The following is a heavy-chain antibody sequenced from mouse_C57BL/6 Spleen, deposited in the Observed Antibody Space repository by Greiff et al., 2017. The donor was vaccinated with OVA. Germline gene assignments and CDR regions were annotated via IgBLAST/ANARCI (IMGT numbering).Heavy chain of an antibody. D-gene: IGHD1-1*01. V-gene: IGHV1-15*01. CDR1: GYTFTDYE. CDR3: TRAPPYYGRPWFAY. Sequence: QVQLQQSGAELVRPGASVTLSCKASGYTFTDYEMHWVKQTPVHGLEWIGAIDPETGGTAYNQKFKGKAILTADKSSSPAYMELRSLTSEDSAVYYCTRAPPYYGRPWFAYWGQGTLVTVSA. J-gene: IGHJ3*01. CDR2: IDPETGGT.